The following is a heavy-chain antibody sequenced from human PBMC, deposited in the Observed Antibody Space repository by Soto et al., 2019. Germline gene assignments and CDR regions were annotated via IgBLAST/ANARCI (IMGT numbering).Heavy chain of an antibody. J-gene: IGHJ4*01. D-gene: IGHD2-8*02. CDR1: GFTFSDYY. Sequence: GGSLRLSCAVSGFTFSDYYMDWVRQAPGKGLEWVGRSRHKVSLYTTEYAASVEGRFIISRDDSKNSLFLQMNSLKTEDTAVYYCVKYFFYTGGAYIDYWGLGTLVTVSS. CDR2: SRHKVSLYTT. CDR3: VKYFFYTGGAYIDY. V-gene: IGHV3-72*01.